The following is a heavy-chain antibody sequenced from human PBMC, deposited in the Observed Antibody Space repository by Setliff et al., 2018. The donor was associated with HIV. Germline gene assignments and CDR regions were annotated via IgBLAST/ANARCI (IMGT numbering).Heavy chain of an antibody. CDR2: ITSGGST. CDR3: AQGVRPVDTALVSGPTY. D-gene: IGHD5-18*01. V-gene: IGHV3-23*01. CDR1: GFTLSSYA. Sequence: PGGSLRLSCAASGFTLSSYAMSWVRQTPEKGLEWVSIITSGGSTYYADSAKGRFIISRDNYQNTPYLQMNSLRDDDTAIYSCAQGVRPVDTALVSGPTYWGQG. J-gene: IGHJ4*02.